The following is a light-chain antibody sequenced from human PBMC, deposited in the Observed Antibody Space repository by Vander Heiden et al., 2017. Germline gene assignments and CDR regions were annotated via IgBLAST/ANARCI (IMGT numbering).Light chain of an antibody. CDR1: QDIGIY. J-gene: IGKJ4*01. CDR2: RAS. Sequence: DIQMTQSPSSLSASVGDRVAITCQASQDIGIYLNWYQQTAGKGPKLLINRASNLETGVPSRCSGSGSGTDFTFTIGSLQPEDISTYYCQQYKSFPVTFGGGTRVDFK. CDR3: QQYKSFPVT. V-gene: IGKV1-33*01.